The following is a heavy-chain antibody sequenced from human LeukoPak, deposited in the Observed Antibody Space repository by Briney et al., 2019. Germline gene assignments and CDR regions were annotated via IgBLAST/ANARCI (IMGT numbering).Heavy chain of an antibody. Sequence: SETLSLTCTVSGGSVSSHYWSWIRQPAGKGLEWIGRVYTSGSTKYNPSLQSRVTISMDTSRNQFSLNLNSVTAADTAVYYCAIARIVVLPTTVTTFFDYWGQGTLVTVSS. CDR1: GGSVSSHY. J-gene: IGHJ4*02. CDR2: VYTSGST. D-gene: IGHD2-2*01. CDR3: AIARIVVLPTTVTTFFDY. V-gene: IGHV4-4*07.